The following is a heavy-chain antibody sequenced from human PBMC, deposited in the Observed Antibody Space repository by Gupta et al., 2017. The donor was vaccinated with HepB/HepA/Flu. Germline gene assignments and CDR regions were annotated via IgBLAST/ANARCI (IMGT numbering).Heavy chain of an antibody. Sequence: EVQLVESGGGLVQPGRSLRLSCAASGFTFDDSAMHWVRQAPGKGLEWVSGISWNSGSIGYADSVKGRFTISRDNAKNSLYLQMNSLRAEDTALYYCAKFPLGSYGDAFDIWGQGTMVTVSS. J-gene: IGHJ3*02. D-gene: IGHD5-18*01. CDR3: AKFPLGSYGDAFDI. CDR1: GFTFDDSA. CDR2: ISWNSGSI. V-gene: IGHV3-9*01.